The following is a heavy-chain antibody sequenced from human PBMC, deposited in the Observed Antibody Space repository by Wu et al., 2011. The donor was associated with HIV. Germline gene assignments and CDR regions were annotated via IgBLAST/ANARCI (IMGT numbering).Heavy chain of an antibody. D-gene: IGHD3-22*01. J-gene: IGHJ6*03. CDR3: ARGSGYHFNYNYLVV. CDR2: IIAIFGTA. V-gene: IGHV1-69*06. CDR1: GGTFNSYA. Sequence: QVQLVRSGAEVKKPGSSVKVSCKASGGTFNSYAISWVRQAPGQGLEWMGGIIAIFGTANYAQKFQGRVTITADKSTTTTYMELNNLRSEDTAVYYCARGSGYHFNYNYLVVWGKGTTVTVSS.